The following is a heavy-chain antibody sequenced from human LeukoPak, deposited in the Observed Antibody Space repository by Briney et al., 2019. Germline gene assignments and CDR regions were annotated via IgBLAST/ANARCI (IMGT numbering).Heavy chain of an antibody. CDR2: MNPKTGNT. Sequence: ASVKVSCKASGYTFTSYDINWVRQATGQGLEWMGWMNPKTGNTGFSQKFQGRVTITRDTSISTAYMELSRLTSEDTGVYYCTRGLPRDGLVVIAAANEYWGQGSLVTVSS. CDR1: GYTFTSYD. D-gene: IGHD2-2*01. CDR3: TRGLPRDGLVVIAAANEY. V-gene: IGHV1-8*01. J-gene: IGHJ4*02.